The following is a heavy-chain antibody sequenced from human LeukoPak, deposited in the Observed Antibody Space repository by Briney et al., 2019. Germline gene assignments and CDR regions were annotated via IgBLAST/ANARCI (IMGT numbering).Heavy chain of an antibody. CDR1: GGSFSGYY. Sequence: SETLSLTCAVYGGSFSGYYWSWIRQPPGKGLEWIGEINHSGSTNYNPSLKSPVTISVDTSKNQFSLKLSSVAAADTAVYYCARAPHYDILTGYAFDIWGQGTMVTVSS. CDR3: ARAPHYDILTGYAFDI. V-gene: IGHV4-34*01. D-gene: IGHD3-9*01. CDR2: INHSGST. J-gene: IGHJ3*02.